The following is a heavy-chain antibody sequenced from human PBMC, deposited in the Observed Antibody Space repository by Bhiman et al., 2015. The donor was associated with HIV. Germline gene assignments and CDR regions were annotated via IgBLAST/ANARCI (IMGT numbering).Heavy chain of an antibody. J-gene: IGHJ3*02. D-gene: IGHD1-26*01. CDR2: ISGSGGTI. Sequence: EVQLVESGGGLVQPGGSLRLSCAASGFTLRSYEMNWVRQAPGKGLEWVSYISGSGGTIYYADSVKGRFTISRDNSKNTLYLQMNSLINEDTAVYFCAREAVHQNSGKYYEGALDIWGQGTLVTVSS. CDR1: GFTLRSYE. CDR3: AREAVHQNSGKYYEGALDI. V-gene: IGHV3-48*03.